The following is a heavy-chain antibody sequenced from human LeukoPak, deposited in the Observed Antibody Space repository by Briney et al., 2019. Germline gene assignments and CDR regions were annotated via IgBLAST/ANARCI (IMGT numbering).Heavy chain of an antibody. D-gene: IGHD6-13*01. Sequence: ASVKVSCKASGYTFTGYYMHWVRQAPGQGLEWMGWINPNSGGTNYAQKFQGWVTMTRDTSISTAYMELSRLRSDDTAVYYCAREGNSSSWYYFDYWGQGTLVTVSS. V-gene: IGHV1-2*04. CDR2: INPNSGGT. J-gene: IGHJ4*02. CDR1: GYTFTGYY. CDR3: AREGNSSSWYYFDY.